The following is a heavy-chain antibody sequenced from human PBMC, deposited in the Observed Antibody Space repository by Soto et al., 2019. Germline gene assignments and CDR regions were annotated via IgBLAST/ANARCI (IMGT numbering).Heavy chain of an antibody. CDR2: IWYDGSNK. Sequence: GGSLRLSCAASGFTFSSYGMHWVRQAPGKGLEWVAVIWYDGSNKYYADSVKGRFTISRDNSKNTLYLQMNSLRAEDTAVYYCARPDCSGGSCYSWFDYWGQGTLVTVSS. D-gene: IGHD2-15*01. V-gene: IGHV3-33*01. J-gene: IGHJ4*02. CDR1: GFTFSSYG. CDR3: ARPDCSGGSCYSWFDY.